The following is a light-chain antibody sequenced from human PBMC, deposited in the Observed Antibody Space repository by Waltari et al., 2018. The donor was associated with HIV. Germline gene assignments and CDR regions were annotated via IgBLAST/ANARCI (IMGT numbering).Light chain of an antibody. CDR2: DSN. J-gene: IGLJ2*01. V-gene: IGLV1-51*01. CDR3: ETWDGSLSIDVV. CDR1: SSNIGNNY. Sequence: QSVLTQPPSVSAAPGQKVTISCSGSSSNIGNNYVSWYQHLPGTAPKLLIYDSNKRPSGIPDRFSGSKSGTSATLGITGLQTGDEADYYCETWDGSLSIDVVFGGGTKLTVL.